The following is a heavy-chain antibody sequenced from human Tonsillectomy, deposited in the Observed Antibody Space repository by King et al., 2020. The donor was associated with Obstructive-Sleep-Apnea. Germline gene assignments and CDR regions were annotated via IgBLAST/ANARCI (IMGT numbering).Heavy chain of an antibody. CDR2: IYHSGST. CDR3: ARASITMIRGLMITASLFDY. CDR1: GGSISSGSYS. J-gene: IGHJ4*02. V-gene: IGHV4-30-2*01. D-gene: IGHD3-10*01. Sequence: QLQESGSGLVKPSQTLSLTCVVSGGSISSGSYSWSWIRQPPGKGLEWIGSIYHSGSTSSNPSLKSRVTISVDGSKNQFALNLSSVTAADTAVYYCARASITMIRGLMITASLFDYWGQGTLVTVSS.